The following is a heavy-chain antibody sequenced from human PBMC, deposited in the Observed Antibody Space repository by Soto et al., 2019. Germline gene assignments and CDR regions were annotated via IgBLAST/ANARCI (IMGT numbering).Heavy chain of an antibody. CDR1: GGTFSSYA. D-gene: IGHD3-22*01. Sequence: SVKVSCKASGGTFSSYAISWVRQAPGQGLEWMGGIIPIFGTANYAQKFQGRVTITADESTSTAYMELSSLRSEDTAVYYCATGNPYYYDSSGYISPYYGMDVWGQGTTVTVS. CDR3: ATGNPYYYDSSGYISPYYGMDV. J-gene: IGHJ6*02. V-gene: IGHV1-69*13. CDR2: IIPIFGTA.